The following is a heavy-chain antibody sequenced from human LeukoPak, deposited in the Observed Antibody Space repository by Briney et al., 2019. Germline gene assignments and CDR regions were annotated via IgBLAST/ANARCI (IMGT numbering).Heavy chain of an antibody. CDR3: ARGRWLQLWGDY. CDR2: LNSNTGDT. CDR1: GYTFTDYY. D-gene: IGHD5-18*01. V-gene: IGHV1-2*02. Sequence: GASVKVSCKASGYTFTDYYIHWVRQAPGQGPEWMGWLNSNTGDTKYAQKFQDRVTLTQDTSISTAYMELSRLESDDTAVFYCARGRWLQLWGDYWGQGTPLTVSS. J-gene: IGHJ4*02.